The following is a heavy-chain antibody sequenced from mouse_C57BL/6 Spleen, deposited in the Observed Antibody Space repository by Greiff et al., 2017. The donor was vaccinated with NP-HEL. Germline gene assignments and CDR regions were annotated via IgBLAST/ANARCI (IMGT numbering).Heavy chain of an antibody. V-gene: IGHV1-52*01. Sequence: VQLQQSGAELVRPGSSVKLSCKASGYTFTSYWMHWVKQRPIQGLEWIGNIDPSDSETHYNQKFKDKATLTVEKSSSTAYMQLSSLTSEDSAVYYCARGTRGYFDYWGQGTTLTVSS. CDR1: GYTFTSYW. J-gene: IGHJ2*01. D-gene: IGHD2-14*01. CDR2: IDPSDSET. CDR3: ARGTRGYFDY.